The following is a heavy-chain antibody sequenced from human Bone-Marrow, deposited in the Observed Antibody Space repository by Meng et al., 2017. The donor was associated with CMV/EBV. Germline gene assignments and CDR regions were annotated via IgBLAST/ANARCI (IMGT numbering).Heavy chain of an antibody. V-gene: IGHV3-53*01. Sequence: GEYLKSSCAASGLTVSSNFMSWVRQAPGKGLEWVSVIYRGGTTFYADSVKGRFTISRDNSKNTLYLQMNTLRAEDTAVYYCARGTGDWGQGTLVTVSS. CDR2: IYRGGTT. CDR3: ARGTGD. D-gene: IGHD7-27*01. CDR1: GLTVSSNF. J-gene: IGHJ4*02.